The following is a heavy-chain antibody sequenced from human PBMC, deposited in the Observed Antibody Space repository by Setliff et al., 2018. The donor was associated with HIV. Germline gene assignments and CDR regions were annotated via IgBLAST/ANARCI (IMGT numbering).Heavy chain of an antibody. CDR3: AKNPGRSGYYD. V-gene: IGHV3-11*04. CDR1: GYSISSGYY. Sequence: LSLTCAVSGYSISSGYYWGWIRQPPGKGLEWVSYISSSSSTIYYADSVKGRFTISRDNAKNSLYLQMNSLRAEDTAVYYCAKNPGRSGYYDWGQGTLVTVSS. D-gene: IGHD3-22*01. CDR2: ISSSSSTI. J-gene: IGHJ4*02.